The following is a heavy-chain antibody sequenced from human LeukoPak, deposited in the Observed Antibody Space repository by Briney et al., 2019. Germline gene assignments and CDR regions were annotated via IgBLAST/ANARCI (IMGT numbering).Heavy chain of an antibody. D-gene: IGHD2-15*01. CDR1: GFTFNTYW. CDR3: ARDDQYCSGGSCYLVHLDY. V-gene: IGHV3-7*01. J-gene: IGHJ4*02. CDR2: IKQDGSEK. Sequence: GGSLRLSCAASGFTFNTYWMSWVRQAPGKGLEWVANIKQDGSEKNYVDSVKGRFTISRDNAKNSLYLQMNSLRAEDTAVYYCARDDQYCSGGSCYLVHLDYWGQGTLVTVSS.